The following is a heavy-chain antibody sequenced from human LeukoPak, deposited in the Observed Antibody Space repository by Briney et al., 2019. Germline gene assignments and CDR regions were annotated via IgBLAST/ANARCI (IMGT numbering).Heavy chain of an antibody. D-gene: IGHD3-22*01. Sequence: ASVKVSCKASGYTFTGYYMHWVRQAPGQGLEWMGWIKPNSGGTNYAQKFQGRVTMTRDTSISTAYMELSRLRSDDTAVYYCARDRSYYYDSSGYSNWFDPWGQGTLVTVSS. CDR1: GYTFTGYY. CDR2: IKPNSGGT. J-gene: IGHJ5*02. CDR3: ARDRSYYYDSSGYSNWFDP. V-gene: IGHV1-2*02.